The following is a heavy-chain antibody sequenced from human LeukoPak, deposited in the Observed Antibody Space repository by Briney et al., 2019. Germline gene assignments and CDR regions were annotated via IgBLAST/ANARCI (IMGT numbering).Heavy chain of an antibody. D-gene: IGHD3-16*01. CDR1: GFSFSNYG. CDR2: ISYDGSNK. V-gene: IGHV3-30*18. CDR3: AKGGTYRDYFDY. Sequence: TGRSLRLSCAASGFSFSNYGIHWVRQAPGKGLEWVTVISYDGSNKYYADSVKGRFTISRDNSKNTLYLQMNSLRAEDTAVYYCAKGGTYRDYFDYWGQGTLVTVSS. J-gene: IGHJ4*02.